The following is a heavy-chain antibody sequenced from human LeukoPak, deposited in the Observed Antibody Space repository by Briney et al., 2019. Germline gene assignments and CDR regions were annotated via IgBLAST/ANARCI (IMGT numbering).Heavy chain of an antibody. CDR3: ARANYDGSDY. CDR1: GGSISSYY. J-gene: IGHJ4*02. Sequence: SETLSLTCTVSGGSISSYYWSWIRQPAGKGLEWIGRIYTSGTTNYKPSLKSRITMSVDTSKNQFSLKMRSVTAADTAVYYCARANYDGSDYWGQGTLVTVSS. V-gene: IGHV4-4*07. CDR2: IYTSGTT. D-gene: IGHD3-22*01.